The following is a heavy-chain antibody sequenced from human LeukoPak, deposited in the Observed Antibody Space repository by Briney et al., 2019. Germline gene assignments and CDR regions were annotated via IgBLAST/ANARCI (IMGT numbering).Heavy chain of an antibody. CDR3: ARDVSGRDDY. J-gene: IGHJ4*02. Sequence: PGGSLRLSCAASGFTFSTYWMHWVRQPPEKGLLWVSHINPDGSTTNYADSVKGRFTISRDNAKNTLYLQMNNRRVEDTAVYYCARDVSGRDDYWGQGTLVIVSS. D-gene: IGHD6-25*01. V-gene: IGHV3-74*01. CDR2: INPDGSTT. CDR1: GFTFSTYW.